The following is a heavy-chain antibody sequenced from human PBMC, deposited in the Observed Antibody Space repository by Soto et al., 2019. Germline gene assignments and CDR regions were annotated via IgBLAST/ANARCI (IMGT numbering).Heavy chain of an antibody. CDR3: VRDDDTTGHYGVLT. CDR2: ISGTSVYI. Sequence: GGSLRLSCVASGFTFSNYNMNWVRQAPGKGLEWVSHISGTSVYIHYVESVKGRFTISRDNSKSTVYLQMNSLRTEDTAVYYCVRDDDTTGHYGVLTWGQGTLVTVSS. V-gene: IGHV3-21*01. D-gene: IGHD3-9*01. CDR1: GFTFSNYN. J-gene: IGHJ4*02.